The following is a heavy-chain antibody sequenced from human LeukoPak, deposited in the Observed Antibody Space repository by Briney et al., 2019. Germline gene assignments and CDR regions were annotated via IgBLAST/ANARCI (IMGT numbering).Heavy chain of an antibody. V-gene: IGHV4-38-2*01. J-gene: IGHJ4*02. CDR2: IYHSGST. D-gene: IGHD2-2*02. Sequence: PSETLSLTCAVSGYSISSGYYWCWIRQSPGKGLKCIGNIYHSGSTYKNPSLKSRVTISLDTSKNQFSLKLSSVTAADTAMYYCARLSGAPVRHPIYHFDYWGQGTLVAVSS. CDR3: ARLSGAPVRHPIYHFDY. CDR1: GYSISSGYY.